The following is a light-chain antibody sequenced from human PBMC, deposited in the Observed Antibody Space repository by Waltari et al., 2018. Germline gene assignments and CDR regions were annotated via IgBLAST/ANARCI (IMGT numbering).Light chain of an antibody. CDR3: QQYENFPYS. V-gene: IGKV1-33*01. J-gene: IGKJ2*03. CDR2: DAS. CDR1: QEIYNY. Sequence: DVQLTQSPSSLSASVGDRVTITCQASQEIYNYLNWFQQKPGKAPKLLIYDASKLETGVPSRFSGSRSGTDFTFTISSLQPEDVATYYCQQYENFPYSFGQGTKLEIK.